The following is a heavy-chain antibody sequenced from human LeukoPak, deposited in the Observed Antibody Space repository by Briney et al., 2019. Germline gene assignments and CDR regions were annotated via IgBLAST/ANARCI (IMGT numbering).Heavy chain of an antibody. J-gene: IGHJ3*02. Sequence: AGSLRLSCAASGFTFTDNSMSWVRQAPGKGLECVSILHTAGSTCYADSVKARFTISTDKSKNTGHLLMNILRVEDTAVYYCARSKTAPGDAFDIWGQGTMVTVSS. CDR3: ARSKTAPGDAFDI. CDR2: LHTAGST. V-gene: IGHV3-66*01. CDR1: GFTFTDNS.